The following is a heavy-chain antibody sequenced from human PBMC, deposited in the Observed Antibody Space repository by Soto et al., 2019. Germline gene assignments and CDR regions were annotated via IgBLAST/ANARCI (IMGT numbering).Heavy chain of an antibody. CDR3: ARGLSSSWGRVYYYYGMDV. CDR2: ISAYNGNT. J-gene: IGHJ6*02. CDR1: GYTFTSYG. D-gene: IGHD6-13*01. V-gene: IGHV1-18*04. Sequence: ASVKVSCKASGYTFTSYGISWVRQAPGQGLERMGWISAYNGNTNYAQKLQGRVTMTTDTSTSTAYMELRSLRSDDTAVYYCARGLSSSWGRVYYYYGMDVWGQGTTVTVSS.